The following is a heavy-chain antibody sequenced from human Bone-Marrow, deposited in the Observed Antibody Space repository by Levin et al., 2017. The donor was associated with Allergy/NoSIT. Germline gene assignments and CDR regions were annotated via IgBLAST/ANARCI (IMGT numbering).Heavy chain of an antibody. Sequence: PSETLSLTCTVSGGSISSYYWSWIRQPPGKGLEWIGYIYYSGSTNYNPSLKSRVTISVDTSKNQFSLKLSSVTAADTAVYYCARDSGVLTPGSHDAFDIWGQGTMVTVSS. CDR1: GGSISSYY. J-gene: IGHJ3*02. V-gene: IGHV4-59*01. CDR2: IYYSGST. D-gene: IGHD3-10*01. CDR3: ARDSGVLTPGSHDAFDI.